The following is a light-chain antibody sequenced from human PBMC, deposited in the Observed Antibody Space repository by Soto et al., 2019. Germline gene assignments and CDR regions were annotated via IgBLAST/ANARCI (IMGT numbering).Light chain of an antibody. Sequence: SYELTQPPSVSVAPGQTATITCWGSDIGGKSVHWYQQRPGQAPVVVVYDDTDRPSGIPERFSGSNFGGTATLTISRVEVGDEADYHCQVWDLTASHPVFGPGTKVTVL. J-gene: IGLJ1*01. CDR2: DDT. V-gene: IGLV3-21*02. CDR1: DIGGKS. CDR3: QVWDLTASHPV.